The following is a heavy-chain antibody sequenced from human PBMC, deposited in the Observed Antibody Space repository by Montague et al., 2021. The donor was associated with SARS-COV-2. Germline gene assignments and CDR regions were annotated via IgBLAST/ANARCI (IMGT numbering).Heavy chain of an antibody. CDR1: GGSLSPHY. V-gene: IGHV4-59*11. CDR3: AKDVPYDTLGP. J-gene: IGHJ5*02. Sequence: SETLSLTCTVPGGSLSPHYWFWIRQPPGKGLAWIGHIYFSGDANYNPSFKSRVAISVDTSKNEISLKLKSVTAADTAVYYFAKDVPYDTLGPWGQGTLVTGAS. D-gene: IGHD3-22*01. CDR2: IYFSGDA.